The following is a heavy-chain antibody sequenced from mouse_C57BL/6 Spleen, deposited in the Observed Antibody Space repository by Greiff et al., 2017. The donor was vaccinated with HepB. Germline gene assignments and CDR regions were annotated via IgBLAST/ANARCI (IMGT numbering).Heavy chain of an antibody. Sequence: EVQLVESGPGLVKPSQSLSLTCSVTGYSITSGYYWNWIRQFPGNKLEWMGYISYDGSNNYNPSLKNRISITRDTSKNQFFLKLNSVTTEDTATYYCARGYYGSSYVYWYFDVWGTGTTVTVSS. CDR2: ISYDGSN. D-gene: IGHD1-1*01. J-gene: IGHJ1*03. CDR1: GYSITSGYY. V-gene: IGHV3-6*01. CDR3: ARGYYGSSYVYWYFDV.